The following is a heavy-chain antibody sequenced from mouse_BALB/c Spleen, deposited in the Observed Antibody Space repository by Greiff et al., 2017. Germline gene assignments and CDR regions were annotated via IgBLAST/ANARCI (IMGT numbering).Heavy chain of an antibody. CDR1: GFNIKDYY. CDR3: NAQGYAMDY. Sequence: VQLQQSGAELVRSGASVKLSCTASGFNIKDYYMHWVKQRPEQGLEWIGWIDPENGDTEYAPKFQGKATMTADTSSNTAYLQLSSLTSEDTAVYYCNAQGYAMDYWGQGTSVTVSS. V-gene: IGHV14-4*02. J-gene: IGHJ4*01. CDR2: IDPENGDT.